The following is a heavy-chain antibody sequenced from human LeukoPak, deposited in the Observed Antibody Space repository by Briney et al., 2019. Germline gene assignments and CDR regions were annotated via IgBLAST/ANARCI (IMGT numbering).Heavy chain of an antibody. Sequence: PSETLSLTCAVYGGSFSGYYWSWIRQPPGKGLEWIGEINHSGSTNYNPSLKSRVTISVDASKNQFSLKLSSVTAADTAVYYCARVGGIGAFDIWGQGTMVTVSS. CDR1: GGSFSGYY. J-gene: IGHJ3*02. CDR3: ARVGGIGAFDI. D-gene: IGHD3-16*01. CDR2: INHSGST. V-gene: IGHV4-34*01.